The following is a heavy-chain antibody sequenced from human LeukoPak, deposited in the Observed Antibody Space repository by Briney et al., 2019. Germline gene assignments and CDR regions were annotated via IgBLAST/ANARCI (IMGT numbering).Heavy chain of an antibody. CDR2: ISAYNGNT. Sequence: ASVKVSCKASGYTFTSYGISWVRQAPGQGLEWMGWISAYNGNTNYAQKLQGRVTMTTDTSTSTAYMELRSLGSDDTAVYYCARRPHNYDILTGFDYWGQGTLVTVSS. CDR3: ARRPHNYDILTGFDY. D-gene: IGHD3-9*01. J-gene: IGHJ4*02. V-gene: IGHV1-18*01. CDR1: GYTFTSYG.